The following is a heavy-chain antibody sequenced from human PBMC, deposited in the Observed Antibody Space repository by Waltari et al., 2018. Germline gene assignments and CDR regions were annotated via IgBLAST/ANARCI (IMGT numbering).Heavy chain of an antibody. Sequence: QVQLVQSGAEVKKPGASVQVSCKASGYTFTGYYMHWLRQAPGQGLEWMGWINPNSGGTNYAQKFQGRVTMTRDTSISTAYMELSRLRSDDTAVYYCARDRSGSYSGAFDIWGQGTMVTVSS. CDR3: ARDRSGSYSGAFDI. D-gene: IGHD1-26*01. CDR1: GYTFTGYY. CDR2: INPNSGGT. J-gene: IGHJ3*02. V-gene: IGHV1-2*02.